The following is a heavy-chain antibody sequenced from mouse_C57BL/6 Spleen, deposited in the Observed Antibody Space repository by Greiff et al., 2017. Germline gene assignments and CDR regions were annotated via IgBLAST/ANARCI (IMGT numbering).Heavy chain of an antibody. Sequence: VKLVESGPELVKPGASVKISCKASGYAFSSSWMNWVKQRPGKGLEWIGRIYPGDGDTNYNGKFKGKATLTADKSSSTADMQLSSLTSEDSAVYFCARAEGWFAYWGQGTLVTVSA. CDR2: IYPGDGDT. V-gene: IGHV1-82*01. J-gene: IGHJ3*01. CDR3: ARAEGWFAY. CDR1: GYAFSSSW.